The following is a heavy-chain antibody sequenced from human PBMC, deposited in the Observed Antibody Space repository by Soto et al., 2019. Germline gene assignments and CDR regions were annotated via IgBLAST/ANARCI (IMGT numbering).Heavy chain of an antibody. V-gene: IGHV3-30-3*01. CDR3: AREGRIAKVRGVRYDYYGMDV. CDR1: GFTFSDYA. D-gene: IGHD3-10*01. Sequence: QVQWVESGGGVVQPGTSLRLSCAAAGFTFSDYAMHWVLQAPGKGLEWVALIGDDGSKKFYAEPVKGRSSISRDNSKNTLFLQMNSLSVEDTAVYYCAREGRIAKVRGVRYDYYGMDVWGQGTTVTVSS. CDR2: IGDDGSKK. J-gene: IGHJ6*02.